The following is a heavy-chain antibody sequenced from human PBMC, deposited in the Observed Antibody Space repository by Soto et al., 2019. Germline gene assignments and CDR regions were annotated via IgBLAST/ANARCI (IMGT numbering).Heavy chain of an antibody. Sequence: SETLSLTCTVSGVSVSRDYQWIWIRQPPGKGLEWIGHIDYTGSPYYNPSLKSRLTISVDTSKNQFSLKVNSLTAADTAVYYCARAWDFRGQGTLVTVSS. CDR2: IDYTGSP. J-gene: IGHJ1*01. V-gene: IGHV4-30-4*01. D-gene: IGHD1-26*01. CDR3: ARAWDF. CDR1: GVSVSRDYQ.